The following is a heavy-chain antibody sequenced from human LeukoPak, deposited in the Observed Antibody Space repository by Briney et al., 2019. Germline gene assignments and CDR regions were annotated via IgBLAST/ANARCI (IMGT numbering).Heavy chain of an antibody. CDR2: ISAYNGNT. J-gene: IGHJ4*02. CDR3: ASGGGIEYDFWRGSSFDY. V-gene: IGHV1-18*01. CDR1: GYTFTSYG. D-gene: IGHD3-3*01. Sequence: ASVKVSCKASGYTFTSYGISWVRQAPGQGLEWMGWISAYNGNTNYAQKLQGRVTMTTDTSTSTAYMELRSLRSDDTAVYYCASGGGIEYDFWRGSSFDYWGQGTLVTVSS.